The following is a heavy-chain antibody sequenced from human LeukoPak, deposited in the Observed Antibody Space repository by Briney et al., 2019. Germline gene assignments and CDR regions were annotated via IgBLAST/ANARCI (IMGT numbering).Heavy chain of an antibody. D-gene: IGHD2-2*01. Sequence: GGSLRLSCAASGFTFDDYAMHWVRQAPGKGLEWVSGISWNSGSIGYADSVKGRFTISRDNAKNSLYLHMNSLRAEDTAVYYCARDVFGSEYPFDFWGQGTLVTVSS. J-gene: IGHJ4*02. V-gene: IGHV3-9*01. CDR1: GFTFDDYA. CDR3: ARDVFGSEYPFDF. CDR2: ISWNSGSI.